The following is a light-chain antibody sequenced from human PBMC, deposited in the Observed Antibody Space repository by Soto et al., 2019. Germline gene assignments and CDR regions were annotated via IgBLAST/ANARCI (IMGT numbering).Light chain of an antibody. V-gene: IGKV3-20*01. CDR2: GAS. Sequence: EIVLTQSPATLSLSPGERATLSCRARQSVTSSYLAGYQQKPGQAPRLLIYGASSRATGIPDRFSGSGSGTDFTLTISRLEPEDFAVYYCQQYGSSPPLSFGGGTKVDIK. CDR3: QQYGSSPPLS. CDR1: QSVTSSY. J-gene: IGKJ4*01.